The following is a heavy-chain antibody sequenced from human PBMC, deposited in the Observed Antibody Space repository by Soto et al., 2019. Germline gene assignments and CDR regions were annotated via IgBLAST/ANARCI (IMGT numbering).Heavy chain of an antibody. Sequence: GGSLRLSCAASGFTFSSYSMNWVRQAPGKGLEWVSSISSSSYIYYADSVKGRFTISRDNAKNSLDLQMNSLRAEDTAVYYCAREITMVRGVDYWGQGTLVTVS. J-gene: IGHJ4*02. CDR3: AREITMVRGVDY. CDR2: ISSSSYI. D-gene: IGHD3-10*01. V-gene: IGHV3-21*01. CDR1: GFTFSSYS.